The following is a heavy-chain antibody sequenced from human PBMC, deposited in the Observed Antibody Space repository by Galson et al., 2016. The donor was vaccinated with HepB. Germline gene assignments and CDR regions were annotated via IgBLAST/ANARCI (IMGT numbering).Heavy chain of an antibody. CDR1: GYTFTNYA. Sequence: SVKVSCKASGYTFTNYAMHWVRQAPGQRLEWMGWINTGNCDTKYSQKFQDRVTISRDTSASTVYMEVSSLRSEDTAVYYCATRVVIIAVAWGHFDSWGQGTLVTVSS. V-gene: IGHV1-3*04. D-gene: IGHD6-19*01. CDR2: INTGNCDT. J-gene: IGHJ4*02. CDR3: ATRVVIIAVAWGHFDS.